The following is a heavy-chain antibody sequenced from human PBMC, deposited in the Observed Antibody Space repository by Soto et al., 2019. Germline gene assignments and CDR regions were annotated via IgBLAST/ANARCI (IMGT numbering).Heavy chain of an antibody. Sequence: QVQLQESGPGLVKPSETLSLTCNVSGGSISSYYWSWIRQPPGKGLEWIGYIYYSGTTNYNPSLKSRVTISVDTSKNQFSLRLSSVTAADTAVYYCAREIDFGDYASFDSWGQGTLVTVSS. CDR2: IYYSGTT. CDR3: AREIDFGDYASFDS. J-gene: IGHJ4*02. D-gene: IGHD4-17*01. V-gene: IGHV4-59*01. CDR1: GGSISSYY.